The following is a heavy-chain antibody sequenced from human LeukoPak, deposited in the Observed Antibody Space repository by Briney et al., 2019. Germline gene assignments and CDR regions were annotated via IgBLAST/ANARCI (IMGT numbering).Heavy chain of an antibody. CDR1: GASISSGDYY. CDR3: ARDARRISDGSDYYFPYYYYLDV. D-gene: IGHD3-22*01. Sequence: PSQTLSLTCTVSGASISSGDYYWSWVRQPPGRGLEWIGYIYYTGRTYYSPSLRSRVTISVGKSKNQFSLNLSSVTAADSAVYYCARDARRISDGSDYYFPYYYYLDVWGKGTTVTVSS. J-gene: IGHJ6*03. CDR2: IYYTGRT. V-gene: IGHV4-30-4*08.